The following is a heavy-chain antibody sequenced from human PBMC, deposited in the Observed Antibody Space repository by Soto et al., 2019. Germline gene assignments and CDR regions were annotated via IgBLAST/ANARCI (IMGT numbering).Heavy chain of an antibody. V-gene: IGHV4-34*01. CDR2: VNHDGTT. J-gene: IGHJ4*02. Sequence: QVQLQQWGAGLLKPSETLSLTCAVYGRSFSNPYYSWSWIRQPPGKRLEWIGEVNHDGTTSYTPSLKGRVTISLDTSKNNFSLRLTSVTAADTAVYYCASLDRSGWYFEDWGQGTLVTVSS. CDR3: ASLDRSGWYFED. D-gene: IGHD6-19*01. CDR1: GRSFSNPYYS.